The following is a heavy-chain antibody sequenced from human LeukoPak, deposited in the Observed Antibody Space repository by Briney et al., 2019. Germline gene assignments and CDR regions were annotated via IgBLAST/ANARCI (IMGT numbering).Heavy chain of an antibody. V-gene: IGHV4-59*08. CDR2: IYYSGST. Sequence: SESLSLTCTVSGGSISGDYWSWIRQSLQGLEWIGYIYYSGSTNYNPSLKSRVTISVDTSKIQLSRKLGSVTAADTALYYSVSTNSHPSLKSRVTISVDTSKNQFSLKLSSVTAADTAVYYCARYPMTYCSSSSCTDYWGQGTLVTVSS. CDR1: GGSISGDY. D-gene: IGHD3-10*01. J-gene: IGHJ4*02. CDR3: VSTNSHPSLKSRVTISVDTSKNQFSLKLSSVTAADTAVYYCARYPMTYCSSSSCTDY.